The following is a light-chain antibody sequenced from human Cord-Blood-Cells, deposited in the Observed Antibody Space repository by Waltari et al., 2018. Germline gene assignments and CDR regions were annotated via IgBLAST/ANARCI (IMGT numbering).Light chain of an antibody. V-gene: IGLV1-40*01. CDR1: SSNIGAGYD. CDR3: SSYTSSSTLV. J-gene: IGLJ2*01. Sequence: QSVLTQPPSVSGAPGQRVTISCTGSSSNIGAGYDVHWYQQLPGTAPKLMIYDVSKRPAGVSNRFSGSKSGNTASLTISGLQAEDEADYYCSSYTSSSTLVFGGGTKLTVL. CDR2: DVS.